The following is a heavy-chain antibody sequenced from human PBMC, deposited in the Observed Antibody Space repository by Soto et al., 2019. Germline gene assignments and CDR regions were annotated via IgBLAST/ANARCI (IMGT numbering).Heavy chain of an antibody. CDR3: ARHRSDYYDSSGYYYFDY. V-gene: IGHV4-39*01. J-gene: IGHJ4*02. D-gene: IGHD3-22*01. CDR1: GGSISSSSYY. Sequence: SETLSLTCTVSGGSISSSSYYWGWIRQPPGKGLEWIGSIYYSGSTYYNPSLKSRVTISVDTSKNQFSLKLSSVTAADTAVYYCARHRSDYYDSSGYYYFDYWGQGTLVTVS. CDR2: IYYSGST.